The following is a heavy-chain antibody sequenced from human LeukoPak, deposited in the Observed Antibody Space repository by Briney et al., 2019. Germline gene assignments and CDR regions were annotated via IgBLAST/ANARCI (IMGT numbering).Heavy chain of an antibody. CDR3: ARLILRGSSWQHNWFDP. CDR2: ISYDGSNK. J-gene: IGHJ5*02. Sequence: AGGSLRLSCAASGFTFSSYAMHWVRQAPGKGLEWVAVISYDGSNKYYADSVKGRFTISRDNSKNTLYLQMNSLRAEDTAVYYCARLILRGSSWQHNWFDPWGQGTLVTVSS. D-gene: IGHD6-13*01. V-gene: IGHV3-30*04. CDR1: GFTFSSYA.